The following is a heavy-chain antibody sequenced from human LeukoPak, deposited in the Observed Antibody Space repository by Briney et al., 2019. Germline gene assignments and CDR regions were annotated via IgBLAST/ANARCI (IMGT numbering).Heavy chain of an antibody. V-gene: IGHV1-46*01. CDR3: ARDGPPYYYDSSGYYFDY. D-gene: IGHD3-22*01. CDR1: GYTFTNYY. J-gene: IGHJ4*02. CDR2: INPNGGAT. Sequence: GASVKVSCKTSGYTFTNYYIHWVRQAPGQGLECMGIINPNGGATSYTQKFQGRVTMTRDTSTSTVYMELSSLRSEDTAVYYCARDGPPYYYDSSGYYFDYWGQGTLVTVSS.